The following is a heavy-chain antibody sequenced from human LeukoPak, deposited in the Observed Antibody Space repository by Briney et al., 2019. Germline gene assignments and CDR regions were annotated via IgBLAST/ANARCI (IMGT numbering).Heavy chain of an antibody. D-gene: IGHD5-24*01. CDR1: GGTFSSYA. J-gene: IGHJ5*02. CDR3: ARGRQNWFDP. Sequence: SVKVSCKASGGTFSSYAISWVRQAPGQGLEWMGGVIPIFGTANYAQEFQGRVTITADESTSTAYMELSSLRSEDTAVYYCARGRQNWFDPWGQGTLVTVSS. V-gene: IGHV1-69*13. CDR2: VIPIFGTA.